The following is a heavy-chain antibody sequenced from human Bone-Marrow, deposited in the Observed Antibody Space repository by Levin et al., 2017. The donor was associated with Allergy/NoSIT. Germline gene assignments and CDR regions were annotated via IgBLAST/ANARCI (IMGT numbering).Heavy chain of an antibody. V-gene: IGHV1-18*01. Sequence: ASVKVSCTASGYTFNRSGITWVRQAPGQGLEWLGWITPYNGNANYAQKHQGRITMTTDTSTSTAYMELRSLRADDPAVYYCARRGCSSTRCYTAQANGMDVWGQGTTITVS. CDR2: ITPYNGNA. J-gene: IGHJ6*02. D-gene: IGHD2-2*02. CDR3: ARRGCSSTRCYTAQANGMDV. CDR1: GYTFNRSG.